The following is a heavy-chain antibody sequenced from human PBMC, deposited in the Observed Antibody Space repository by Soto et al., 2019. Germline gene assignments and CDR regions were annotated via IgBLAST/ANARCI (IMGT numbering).Heavy chain of an antibody. CDR2: INTDGRTI. V-gene: IGHV3-74*01. J-gene: IGHJ2*01. Sequence: EVQLVESGGGLVQPGGSLRLSCAASGFTFSSYWMHWVRQAPGKGLVWVSRINTDGRTISYTDSVRGRFTISRDNAKSTLSLQMYCLRADDTAVYYCERVVVVHWYFELWSRCTLVTVSS. D-gene: IGHD2-15*01. CDR1: GFTFSSYW. CDR3: ERVVVVHWYFEL.